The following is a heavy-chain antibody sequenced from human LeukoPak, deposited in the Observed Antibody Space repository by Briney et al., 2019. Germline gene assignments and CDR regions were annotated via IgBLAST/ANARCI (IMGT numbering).Heavy chain of an antibody. V-gene: IGHV3-48*02. CDR1: GFTFSSYA. CDR3: ARDLSVDSSGYDFDY. D-gene: IGHD3-22*01. Sequence: PGGSLRLSCAASGFTFSSYAMSWVRQAPGKGLEWVSCISSSGSTIYYADSVKGRFTISRDNAKNSLYLQMNSLRDEDTAVYYCARDLSVDSSGYDFDYWGQGILVTVSS. CDR2: ISSSGSTI. J-gene: IGHJ4*02.